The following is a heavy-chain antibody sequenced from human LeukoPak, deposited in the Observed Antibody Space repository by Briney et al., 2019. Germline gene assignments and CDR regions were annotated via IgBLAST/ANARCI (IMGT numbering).Heavy chain of an antibody. CDR1: GASIRRYY. J-gene: IGHJ5*02. CDR2: TYYYGSS. V-gene: IGHV4-59*01. Sequence: QASETLSLTCTVSGASIRRYYWSWIRQPPGKGLEWIGYTYYYGSSNYNPSLKSRVTMSVNTSKNQFSLKLTSVTAADTAVYYCARHTKDDYTVGDWFGPWGQGTLVTVSS. CDR3: ARHTKDDYTVGDWFGP. D-gene: IGHD5-24*01.